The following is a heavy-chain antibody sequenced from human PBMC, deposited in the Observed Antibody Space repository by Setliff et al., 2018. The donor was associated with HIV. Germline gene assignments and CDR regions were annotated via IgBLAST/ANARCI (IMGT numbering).Heavy chain of an antibody. D-gene: IGHD1-1*01. V-gene: IGHV4-59*12. CDR3: VRANNTDRFHHYMDV. Sequence: PSETLSLTCTVSGGFLIGYFWTWIRQPPGKKLEWIWLAYYDGSTHYNPSLNSRVIISVDTSKNQCYLKVKSVTPADTAVYFCVRANNTDRFHHYMDVWGNGTPVTVSS. CDR1: GGFLIGYF. CDR2: AYYDGST. J-gene: IGHJ6*03.